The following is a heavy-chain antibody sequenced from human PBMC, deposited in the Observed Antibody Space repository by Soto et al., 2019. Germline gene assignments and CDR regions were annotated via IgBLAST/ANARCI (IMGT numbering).Heavy chain of an antibody. J-gene: IGHJ4*01. CDR2: IIPVLGLG. CDR3: ARSGWGGTSGK. D-gene: IGHD1-26*01. Sequence: QVQLVQSGAEVKKPGSSVKVSCRATGGPFSSYTFTWVRQASGQGLEWMGRIIPVLGLGNYAQKFQDRVTITADNSTGTVYMQLRGLISEDTAVYYCARSGWGGTSGKWSKGSLVTVTS. CDR1: GGPFSSYT. V-gene: IGHV1-69*02.